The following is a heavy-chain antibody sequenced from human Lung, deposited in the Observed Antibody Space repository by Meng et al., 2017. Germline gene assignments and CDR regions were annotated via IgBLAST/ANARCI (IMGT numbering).Heavy chain of an antibody. D-gene: IGHD6-25*01. J-gene: IGHJ4*02. Sequence: QWRLVQSGAEGKKQGASVKVPCKPSGYNFPDYYIHWVRRAPGQGLEWMGRINPKSGDTHYAQKFQARVTMTGDTSISTAYMELSGLRSDDTAMYYCARDEDISAAGKLFGDYWGQGTLVTVSS. CDR1: GYNFPDYY. CDR2: INPKSGDT. CDR3: ARDEDISAAGKLFGDY. V-gene: IGHV1-2*06.